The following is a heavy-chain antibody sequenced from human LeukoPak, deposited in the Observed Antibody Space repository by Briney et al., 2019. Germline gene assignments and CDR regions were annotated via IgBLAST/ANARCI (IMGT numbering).Heavy chain of an antibody. J-gene: IGHJ3*02. CDR1: GYGFIVNY. CDR2: ISAYNGNT. CDR3: ATDPYDILTGYYRRAFDI. V-gene: IGHV1-18*04. D-gene: IGHD3-9*01. Sequence: GASVNLSCNGSGYGFIVNYLHWVRQAPAQGLEWVGWISAYNGNTNYAQKPQGRGTITTDTSTSRAYMKLGSLRSDDTAVYYCATDPYDILTGYYRRAFDIWGQGTMVTVSS.